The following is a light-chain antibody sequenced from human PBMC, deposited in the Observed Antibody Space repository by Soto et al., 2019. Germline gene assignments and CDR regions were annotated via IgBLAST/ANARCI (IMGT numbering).Light chain of an antibody. J-gene: IGLJ1*01. Sequence: QSALTQPRSVSGSPGQSVTISCTGTSSDVGGYNYVTWYQHHPGKAPKLMISDVNKRASGVPDRFSGSKSGNTASLTISGLQAEDEADYYCCSFGGRVFVFGTGTKLPVL. CDR2: DVN. V-gene: IGLV2-11*01. CDR3: CSFGGRVFV. CDR1: SSDVGGYNY.